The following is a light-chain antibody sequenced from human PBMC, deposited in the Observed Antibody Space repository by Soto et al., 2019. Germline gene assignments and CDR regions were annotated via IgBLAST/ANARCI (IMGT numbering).Light chain of an antibody. CDR2: AAS. CDR3: QKHNSANTVT. Sequence: DIQMTQSPSSLSASVGDRVTISCRASQGINNYLAWYQQKPGKAPKLLIYAASTLQSGVPSRFSGRESGTDFTLTIRRLQPENVASYYCQKHNSANTVTFGPGTKVGV. J-gene: IGKJ3*01. CDR1: QGINNY. V-gene: IGKV1-27*01.